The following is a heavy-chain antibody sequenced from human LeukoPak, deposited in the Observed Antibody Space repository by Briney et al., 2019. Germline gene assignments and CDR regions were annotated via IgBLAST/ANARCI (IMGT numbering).Heavy chain of an antibody. J-gene: IGHJ4*02. CDR3: AKTLWGLTLLSSDH. CDR2: LSDSGSST. D-gene: IGHD2-21*01. Sequence: GGSLRLSCAASGFTFSNYAMNWVRQAPGKGLEWVSSLSDSGSSTYYAESVKGRFTIYRGNSKNMLYLQMNSLRADDTAVYYCAKTLWGLTLLSSDHWGQGSLVTVSS. CDR1: GFTFSNYA. V-gene: IGHV3-23*01.